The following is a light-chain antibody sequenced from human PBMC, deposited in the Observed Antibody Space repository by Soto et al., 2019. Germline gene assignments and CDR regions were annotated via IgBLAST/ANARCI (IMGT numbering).Light chain of an antibody. CDR1: QSVGSSS. CDR2: AAS. V-gene: IGKV3-20*01. CDR3: QQYGSAPRT. Sequence: EIVMTQSPAALSVSPGGRATLSCRASQSVGSSSLAWYQQKPGQSPRLLIYAASSRATGIPDRFSGIGSGTDFTLTISRLEPEDSAVYYCQQYGSAPRTFGQGTKVDIK. J-gene: IGKJ1*01.